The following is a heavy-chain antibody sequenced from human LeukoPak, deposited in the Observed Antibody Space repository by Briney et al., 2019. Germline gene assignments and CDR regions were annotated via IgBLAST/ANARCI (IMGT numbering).Heavy chain of an antibody. D-gene: IGHD6-13*01. CDR1: GFTFDDYV. CDR2: IKQDGSEK. J-gene: IGHJ4*02. CDR3: ARDRWVAAAGTHFDY. Sequence: GGSLRLSCAASGFTFDDYVIHWVRQAPGKGLEWVANIKQDGSEKYYVDSVKGRFTISRDNAKNSLYLQMNSLRAEDTAVYYCARDRWVAAAGTHFDYWGQGTLVTVSS. V-gene: IGHV3-7*01.